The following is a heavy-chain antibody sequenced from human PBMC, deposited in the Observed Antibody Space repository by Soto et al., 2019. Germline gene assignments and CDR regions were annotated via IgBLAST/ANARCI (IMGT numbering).Heavy chain of an antibody. CDR3: VRGAGYSSSYGMDV. J-gene: IGHJ6*02. V-gene: IGHV3-53*02. CDR1: GFTVSSNY. Sequence: EVPLVETGGCLIQPGESLRLSCAASGFTVSSNYMSWVRQAPGKGLEWVAVIYSGGNTHYADSVKGRFTISRDNSKNTLYLQMNSLRAEDTAVYYCVRGAGYSSSYGMDVWGQGTTVTVSS. D-gene: IGHD6-19*01. CDR2: IYSGGNT.